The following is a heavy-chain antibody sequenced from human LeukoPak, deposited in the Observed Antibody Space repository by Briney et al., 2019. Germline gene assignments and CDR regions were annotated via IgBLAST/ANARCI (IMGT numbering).Heavy chain of an antibody. V-gene: IGHV3-23*01. CDR3: ARGWDLLYYFDY. J-gene: IGHJ4*02. CDR1: GFTFSSYA. D-gene: IGHD1-26*01. Sequence: PGGSLRLSCAASGFTFSSYAMTWVRQAPGKGLEWVSGISGSGGSTYYADSVKGRFTISRDNSKNTLYLQMNSLRAEDTAVYSCARGWDLLYYFDYWGQGTLVTVSS. CDR2: ISGSGGST.